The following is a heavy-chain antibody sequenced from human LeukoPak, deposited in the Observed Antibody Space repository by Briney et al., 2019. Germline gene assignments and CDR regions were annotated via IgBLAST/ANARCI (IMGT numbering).Heavy chain of an antibody. V-gene: IGHV3-23*01. Sequence: PGGSLRLSCAASGFTFSSYAMSWVRQAPGKGLEWISAISGSGGSTYYADSVKGRFTISRDNSKNTLYLQMNSLRAEDTAVYDCAKVGGYCSSTSCYTDYWGQGTLVTVSS. CDR2: ISGSGGST. D-gene: IGHD2-2*02. CDR1: GFTFSSYA. J-gene: IGHJ4*02. CDR3: AKVGGYCSSTSCYTDY.